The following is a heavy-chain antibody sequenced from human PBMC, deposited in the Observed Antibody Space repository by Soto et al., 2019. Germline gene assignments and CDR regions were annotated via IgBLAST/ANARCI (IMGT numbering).Heavy chain of an antibody. Sequence: GESLKISCAASGFTFSSYWMSWVRQAPGKGLEWVANIKQDGSEKYYVDSVKGRFTISRDNAKNSLYLQMNSLRAEDTAVYYCARAGDIVVVVAAPNAFDIWGQGTMVTVSS. J-gene: IGHJ3*02. CDR2: IKQDGSEK. D-gene: IGHD2-15*01. CDR1: GFTFSSYW. CDR3: ARAGDIVVVVAAPNAFDI. V-gene: IGHV3-7*01.